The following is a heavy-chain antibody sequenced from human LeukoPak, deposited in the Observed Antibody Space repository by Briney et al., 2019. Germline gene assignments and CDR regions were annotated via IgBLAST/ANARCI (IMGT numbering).Heavy chain of an antibody. CDR2: ISSSGSTI. CDR3: AKYRIHYYYYMDV. J-gene: IGHJ6*03. Sequence: PGGSLRLSCAASGFTFSDYYMSWIRQAPGKGLEWVSYISSSGSTIYYADSVKGRFTISRDNAKNSLYLQMNSLRAEDTAVYYCAKYRIHYYYYMDVWGKGTTVTISS. CDR1: GFTFSDYY. V-gene: IGHV3-11*01. D-gene: IGHD2-2*02.